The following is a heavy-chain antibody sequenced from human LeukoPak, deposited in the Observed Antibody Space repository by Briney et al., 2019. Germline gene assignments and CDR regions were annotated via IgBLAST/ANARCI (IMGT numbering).Heavy chain of an antibody. CDR2: ISWNGGSI. V-gene: IGHV3-9*01. CDR1: GFTFGNYA. Sequence: PGGSLRLSCAVSGFTFGNYAMHWVRQAPGKGLEWVSGISWNGGSIGYADSVKGRFTISRDNAKNSLSLQMNSLRAEDTALYYCAKVRYQLLIDYWGQGTLVTVSS. J-gene: IGHJ4*02. CDR3: AKVRYQLLIDY. D-gene: IGHD2-2*01.